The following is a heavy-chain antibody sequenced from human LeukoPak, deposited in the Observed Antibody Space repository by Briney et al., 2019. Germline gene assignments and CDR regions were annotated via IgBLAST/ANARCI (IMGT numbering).Heavy chain of an antibody. CDR3: TRANYFDY. CDR1: GGSISSYY. CDR2: IYYRGSA. Sequence: SETLSLTCTVSGGSISSYYWSWFRQPPGKGLEWIGSIYYRGSANYSPSLKSRVTISVDTSKNQFSLRLRSVTAADTAVYYCTRANYFDYWGQGILVIVSS. J-gene: IGHJ4*02. V-gene: IGHV4-59*01.